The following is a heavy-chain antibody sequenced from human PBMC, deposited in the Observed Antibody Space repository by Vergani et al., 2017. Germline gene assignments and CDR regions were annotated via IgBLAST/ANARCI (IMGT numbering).Heavy chain of an antibody. D-gene: IGHD3-16*02. CDR2: IYPGDSDT. J-gene: IGHJ4*02. CDR1: GYSFTSYW. Sequence: EVQLVQSGAEVKKPGESLKISCKGSGYSFTSYWIGWVRQMPGKGLEWMGIIYPGDSDTRYSPSFQGQVTISADKSISTAYLQWSSLKDSDTAMDYCASWGEYDYLWGSYRGGDYWGQGTLVTVSS. V-gene: IGHV5-51*01. CDR3: ASWGEYDYLWGSYRGGDY.